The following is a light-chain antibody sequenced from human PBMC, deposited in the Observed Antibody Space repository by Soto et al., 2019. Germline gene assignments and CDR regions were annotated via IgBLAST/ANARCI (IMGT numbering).Light chain of an antibody. CDR3: QQHTITMDT. CDR1: QSVARD. Sequence: EIVLTQSPGTLSLSPGETATLSCRASQSVARDLSWYQQKPGQAPRLLISRASTGATGIPDRFSGSGSGTDFTRTINRQEPEDSEGYYCQQHTITMDTFGQGTKLEIK. J-gene: IGKJ2*01. CDR2: RAS. V-gene: IGKV3-20*01.